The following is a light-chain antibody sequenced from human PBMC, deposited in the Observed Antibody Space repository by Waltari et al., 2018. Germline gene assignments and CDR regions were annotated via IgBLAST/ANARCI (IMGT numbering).Light chain of an antibody. Sequence: QSALTQPASVSGSPGQSITISCSGVGSAVGSSDYVSWHLHHPGKAPQVIIYDVTNRPSGVSDRFSASTSTNTASLGISIHQPDDEAEYYCSLQTLDGLVLFGGGTRLTVL. CDR1: GSAVGSSDY. J-gene: IGLJ3*02. V-gene: IGLV2-14*03. CDR2: DVT. CDR3: SLQTLDGLVL.